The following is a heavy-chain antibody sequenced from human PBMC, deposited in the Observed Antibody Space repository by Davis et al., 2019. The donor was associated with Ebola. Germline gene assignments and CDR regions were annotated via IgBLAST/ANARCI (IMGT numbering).Heavy chain of an antibody. Sequence: GGSLRLSCAASGFTFGDYAMHWVRQAPGKGLEWVSLISWDGRSTAYADSVRDRFSISRDNSKNTLYLQMNSLRDEDTAVYYCACTIFGVVSSFDHWGQGTLVTVSS. CDR3: ACTIFGVVSSFDH. J-gene: IGHJ4*02. V-gene: IGHV3-43D*03. D-gene: IGHD3-3*01. CDR1: GFTFGDYA. CDR2: ISWDGRST.